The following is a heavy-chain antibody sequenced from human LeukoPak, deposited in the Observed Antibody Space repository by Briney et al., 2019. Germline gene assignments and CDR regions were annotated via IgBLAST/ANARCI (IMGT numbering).Heavy chain of an antibody. J-gene: IGHJ4*02. V-gene: IGHV3-21*01. CDR3: ARGEEKATITALDS. CDR2: ISSSSSYI. Sequence: GGSLRLSCAASGFTFSNYDMHWVRQAPGKGLGWVSDISSSSSYIYYADSIKGRFTISRDNAENSLYLQMNSLRAVDTAVYFCARGEEKATITALDSWGQGTLVTVSS. CDR1: GFTFSNYD. D-gene: IGHD5-24*01.